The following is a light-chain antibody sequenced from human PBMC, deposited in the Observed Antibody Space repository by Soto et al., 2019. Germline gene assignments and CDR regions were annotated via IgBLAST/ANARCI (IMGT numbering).Light chain of an antibody. Sequence: EIVLTQSPGTLSLSPGERATLSCRASQSITRSLLAWYQQNRGQAPRLIIYGAASRATGIPERFSGRASGTDFTLTISRLEPEDFALYYCHQYGVSPWTFGRGTKVEIK. V-gene: IGKV3-20*01. J-gene: IGKJ1*01. CDR3: HQYGVSPWT. CDR1: QSITRSL. CDR2: GAA.